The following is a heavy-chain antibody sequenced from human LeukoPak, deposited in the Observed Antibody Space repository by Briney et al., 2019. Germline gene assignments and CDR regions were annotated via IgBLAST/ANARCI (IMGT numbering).Heavy chain of an antibody. CDR1: GFTFSNHG. Sequence: GGSLRLSCAASGFTFSNHGMHWVRQAPGKGLEWVSAISGSGGSTYYADSVKGRFTISRSNSKNTLYLQMNSLRAEDTAVYYCAKDRRWPYNWGQGTLVTVSS. CDR2: ISGSGGST. CDR3: AKDRRWPYN. D-gene: IGHD3-16*01. V-gene: IGHV3-23*01. J-gene: IGHJ4*02.